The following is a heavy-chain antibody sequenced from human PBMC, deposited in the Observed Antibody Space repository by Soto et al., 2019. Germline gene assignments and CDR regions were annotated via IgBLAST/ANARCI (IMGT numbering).Heavy chain of an antibody. Sequence: GGSLRLSCAASGFTFSNAWMNWVRQAPGKGLEWVGRIKSKTDGGTTDYAAPVKGRFTISRDDSKNTLYLQMNSLKTEDTAVYYCTTSKMSFSRNYYDSSGFQKRPAAGFDPWGQGTLVTVSS. CDR2: IKSKTDGGTT. CDR3: TTSKMSFSRNYYDSSGFQKRPAAGFDP. CDR1: GFTFSNAW. V-gene: IGHV3-15*07. D-gene: IGHD3-22*01. J-gene: IGHJ5*02.